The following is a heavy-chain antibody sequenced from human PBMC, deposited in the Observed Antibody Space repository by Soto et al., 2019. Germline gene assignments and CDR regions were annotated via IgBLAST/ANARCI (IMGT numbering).Heavy chain of an antibody. D-gene: IGHD7-27*01. CDR3: ARDSLTGYDY. V-gene: IGHV3-21*01. J-gene: IGHJ4*02. Sequence: EVQLVDSGGGLVKPGGSLRLSCAGSGFAFSTYSMNWVRQAPGKGLEWVSSISSSSSSIYYADSVKGRFTISRDNAKNSLYLQMNSLRAEGTAVYYCARDSLTGYDYWGQGTLVTVSS. CDR1: GFAFSTYS. CDR2: ISSSSSSI.